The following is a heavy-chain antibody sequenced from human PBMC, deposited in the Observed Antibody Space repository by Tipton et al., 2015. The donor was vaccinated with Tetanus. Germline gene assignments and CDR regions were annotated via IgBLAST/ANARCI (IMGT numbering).Heavy chain of an antibody. J-gene: IGHJ6*02. V-gene: IGHV5-51*01. CDR3: ARHSLRGCYDGQCYTSYYYYGMDV. CDR2: IYPGDPQI. D-gene: IGHD2-8*01. CDR1: GYTFATSW. Sequence: QLVQSGPEVRKPGESLRISCQASGYTFATSWIAWVRQMPGKGLEWLGMIYPGDPQIRYNPSFQGQVTISDDKSISTAYLHWRSLKASDSAMYYCARHSLRGCYDGQCYTSYYYYGMDVRGQGTTVTVSS.